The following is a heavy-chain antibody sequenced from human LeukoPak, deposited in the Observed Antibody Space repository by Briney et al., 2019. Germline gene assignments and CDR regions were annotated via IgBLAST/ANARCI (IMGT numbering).Heavy chain of an antibody. V-gene: IGHV3-30-3*01. CDR1: GFTFSSYA. D-gene: IGHD1-1*01. J-gene: IGHJ5*02. Sequence: GGSLRLSCAASGFTFSSYAMHWVRQAPGKGLEWVAVISYDGSNKYYADSVKGRFTISRDNSKNTLYLQMNSLRAEDTAVYYCAKDARNGWFDPWGQGTLVTVSS. CDR2: ISYDGSNK. CDR3: AKDARNGWFDP.